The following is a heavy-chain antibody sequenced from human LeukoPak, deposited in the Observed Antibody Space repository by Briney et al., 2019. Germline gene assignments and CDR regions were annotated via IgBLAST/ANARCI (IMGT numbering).Heavy chain of an antibody. CDR2: ISSSGSTI. Sequence: GGTLRLSCAASGFTFSSYEMNWVRQAPGKGLEWVSYISSSGSTIYYADSVKGRFTISRDNAKNSPYLQMNSLRAEDTAVYYCAELGITMIGGVWGKGTTVTISS. CDR1: GFTFSSYE. J-gene: IGHJ6*04. CDR3: AELGITMIGGV. D-gene: IGHD3-10*02. V-gene: IGHV3-48*03.